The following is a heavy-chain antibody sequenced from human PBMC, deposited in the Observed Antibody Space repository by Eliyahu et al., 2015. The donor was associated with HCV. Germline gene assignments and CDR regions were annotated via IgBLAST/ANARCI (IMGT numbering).Heavy chain of an antibody. D-gene: IGHD6-19*01. V-gene: IGHV4-59*01. CDR3: ASGGGGIAVAGTGGWFDP. CDR1: GGSITTYY. Sequence: QVQLQESGPGLVKPSETLSLTCTVSGGSITTYYWSWIRQPPGKGLEWIGYIHYSGSPNYNPPLKSRVTISVDTSKNQFSLKLTSVTAADTAVYYCASGGGGIAVAGTGGWFDPWGQGTLVTVSS. J-gene: IGHJ5*02. CDR2: IHYSGSP.